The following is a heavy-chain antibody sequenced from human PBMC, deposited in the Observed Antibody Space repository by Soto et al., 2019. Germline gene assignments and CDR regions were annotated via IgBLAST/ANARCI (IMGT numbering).Heavy chain of an antibody. D-gene: IGHD2-21*01. J-gene: IGHJ3*02. Sequence: ASVKVSCKVSGYTLTELSMHWVRQAPGKGLEWMGGFDPEDGETNYAQKFQGRVTMTEEQSTDTAYMELSSLRSEETAVYYCATIPSHPWAFDIWGQGTMVTVSS. CDR2: FDPEDGET. CDR1: GYTLTELS. V-gene: IGHV1-24*01. CDR3: ATIPSHPWAFDI.